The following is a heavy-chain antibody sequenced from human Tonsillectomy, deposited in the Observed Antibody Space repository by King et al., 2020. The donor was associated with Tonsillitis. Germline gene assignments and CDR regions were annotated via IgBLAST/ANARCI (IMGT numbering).Heavy chain of an antibody. Sequence: VQLQESGPGLVKPSQTLSLTCTVSGGSISSGDYYWNWIRQPPGKGLEWIGCICYSGSGSTYYNPSLKSRVTISVDTSKNQFSLNLSSVTAADTAVYYCARETPNDYGDYGDWFDPWGQGTLVTVSS. J-gene: IGHJ5*02. CDR3: ARETPNDYGDYGDWFDP. V-gene: IGHV4-30-4*01. CDR1: GGSISSGDYY. CDR2: ICYSGSGST. D-gene: IGHD4-17*01.